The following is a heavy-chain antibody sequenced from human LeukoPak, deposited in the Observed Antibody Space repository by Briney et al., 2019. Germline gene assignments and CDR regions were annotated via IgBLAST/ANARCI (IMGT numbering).Heavy chain of an antibody. CDR2: INQDESHK. CDR3: ARFRYIGSDLEVFDS. J-gene: IGHJ4*02. CDR1: GFTFNNYW. Sequence: GGSLRLSCAASGFTFNNYWFSWVRQAPGKRLEWVADINQDESHKYSVDSVKGRFTISRDNARNSLYLQMNGLRAEDTAVYYCARFRYIGSDLEVFDSWGQGTLVTVSS. D-gene: IGHD5-12*01. V-gene: IGHV3-7*01.